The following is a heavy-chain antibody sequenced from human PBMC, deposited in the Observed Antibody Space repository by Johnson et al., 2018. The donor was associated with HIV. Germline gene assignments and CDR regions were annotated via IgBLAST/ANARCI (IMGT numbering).Heavy chain of an antibody. Sequence: QMQLVESGGGVVQPGRSLRLSCTASGFTFSNYAIHWVRQAPGKGLEWVAGITYDGTNKYYADSVKGRFTLSRDNSKNTLDLQMNSLTIEDTAVYYCAREDSAFDIWGQGTMVTVSS. J-gene: IGHJ3*02. V-gene: IGHV3-30*03. CDR1: GFTFSNYA. CDR3: AREDSAFDI. CDR2: ITYDGTNK.